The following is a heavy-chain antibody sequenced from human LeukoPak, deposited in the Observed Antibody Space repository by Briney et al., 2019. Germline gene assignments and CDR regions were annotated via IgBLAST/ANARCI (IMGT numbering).Heavy chain of an antibody. CDR3: ARGLFSGSPGFSYYFDY. Sequence: GGSLRLSCASSGFTFDDYGMSWVRQAPGRGLEWVSGINWNGGSTVYADSVKGRFTISRDNAKNSLYLQMNSLRVEDTALYYCARGLFSGSPGFSYYFDYWGQGTLVTVSS. CDR2: INWNGGST. D-gene: IGHD1-26*01. J-gene: IGHJ4*02. V-gene: IGHV3-20*04. CDR1: GFTFDDYG.